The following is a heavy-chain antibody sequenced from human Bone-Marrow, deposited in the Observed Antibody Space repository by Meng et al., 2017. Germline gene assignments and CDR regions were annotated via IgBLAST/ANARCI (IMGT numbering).Heavy chain of an antibody. CDR3: ARGRGSGSYYNEGGWGVGLGETDY. V-gene: IGHV3-21*01. J-gene: IGHJ4*02. D-gene: IGHD3-10*01. CDR1: GFTFSSYS. CDR2: ISSSSSYI. Sequence: GGSLRLSCAASGFTFSSYSMNWVRQAPGKGLEWVSSISSSSSYIYYADSVKGRFTISRDNAKNSLYLQMNSLRAEDTAVYYCARGRGSGSYYNEGGWGVGLGETDYWGQGTLVTVSS.